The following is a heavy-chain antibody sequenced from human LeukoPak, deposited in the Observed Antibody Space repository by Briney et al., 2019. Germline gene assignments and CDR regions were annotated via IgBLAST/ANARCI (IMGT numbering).Heavy chain of an antibody. Sequence: GGSLRLSCAASGFTFSSYAMHWVRQAPGKGLEWVAVISYDGSNKYYADSVKGRFTISRDNSKNTLYLQMNSLRAEDTAVYYCARSITMIVVVITLYFVYWGQGTLVTVSS. J-gene: IGHJ4*02. V-gene: IGHV3-30-3*01. CDR3: ARSITMIVVVITLYFVY. CDR2: ISYDGSNK. D-gene: IGHD3-22*01. CDR1: GFTFSSYA.